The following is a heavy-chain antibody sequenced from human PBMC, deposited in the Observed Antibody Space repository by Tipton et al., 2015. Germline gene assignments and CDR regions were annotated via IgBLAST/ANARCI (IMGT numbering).Heavy chain of an antibody. Sequence: QSGPEVKMPGASVKVSCKASGYTFTVNYMHWVRQAPGQGLEWMGWIDPRNGHTQYSQKVQRRVIMTRATSSSTAYMELSSLSSDDTAMYFCARDPGRPGYYWYFDLWGRGTQVTVSS. J-gene: IGHJ2*01. CDR1: GYTFTVNY. CDR3: ARDPGRPGYYWYFDL. D-gene: IGHD1-26*01. V-gene: IGHV1-2*02. CDR2: IDPRNGHT.